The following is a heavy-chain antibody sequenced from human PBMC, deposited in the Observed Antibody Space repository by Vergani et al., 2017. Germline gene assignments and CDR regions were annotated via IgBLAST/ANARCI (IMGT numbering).Heavy chain of an antibody. CDR1: GFTFNSYG. V-gene: IGHV3-NL1*01. J-gene: IGHJ4*02. Sequence: QVQLVESGGGVVQPGGSLRLSCAASGFTFNSYGMHWVRQAPGKGLEWFSTLSASDRRTHYADSVKGRFTISRDISKNTLFLHMNSLRPEDTAVYYCARGLGGYWYSSSWYVDYWGQGTLVTVSS. D-gene: IGHD6-13*01. CDR3: ARGLGGYWYSSSWYVDY. CDR2: LSASDRRT.